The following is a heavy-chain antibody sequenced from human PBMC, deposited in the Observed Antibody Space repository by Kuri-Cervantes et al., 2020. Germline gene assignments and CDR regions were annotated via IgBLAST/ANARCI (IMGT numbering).Heavy chain of an antibody. CDR1: GYSISSGYY. CDR2: IYHSGST. V-gene: IGHV4-38-2*02. D-gene: IGHD3-9*01. Sequence: SETLSLTCTVSGYSISSGYYWGWIRQPPGKGLEWIGSIYHSGSTNYNPSLKSRVTISVDTSKNQFSLKLSSVTAADTAVYYCARVPLLRYFDWLPENYYYYGMDVWGQGTTVTVSS. J-gene: IGHJ6*02. CDR3: ARVPLLRYFDWLPENYYYYGMDV.